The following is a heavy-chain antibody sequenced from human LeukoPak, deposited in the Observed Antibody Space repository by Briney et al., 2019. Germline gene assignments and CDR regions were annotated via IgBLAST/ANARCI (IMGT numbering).Heavy chain of an antibody. CDR3: AKARSRITMVPPFDY. J-gene: IGHJ4*01. V-gene: IGHV3-9*01. CDR1: GFTFYDYA. D-gene: IGHD3-10*01. CDR2: ITGNSGSV. Sequence: GRSLRLSCAASGFTFYDYAIHWVRHAPGKGLEWVSGITGNSGSVGYEDSVKGRFTISRKNARNSLYLQMNSLRADDTALYYCAKARSRITMVPPFDYWGHGSLVSVSS.